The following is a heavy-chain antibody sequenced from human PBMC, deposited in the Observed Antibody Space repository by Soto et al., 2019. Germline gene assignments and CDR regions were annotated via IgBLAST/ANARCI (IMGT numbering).Heavy chain of an antibody. CDR2: ISSSGSTI. Sequence: PGGSLRLSCAASGFTFSSYEMNWVRQAPGKGLEWFSYISSSGSTIYYADSVKGRFTISRDNAKNSLYLQMNSLRAADTAVYYRARGVLSEYQPPTTHLMDVWGQWTTVTVSS. CDR1: GFTFSSYE. J-gene: IGHJ6*02. CDR3: ARGVLSEYQPPTTHLMDV. V-gene: IGHV3-48*03. D-gene: IGHD2-2*01.